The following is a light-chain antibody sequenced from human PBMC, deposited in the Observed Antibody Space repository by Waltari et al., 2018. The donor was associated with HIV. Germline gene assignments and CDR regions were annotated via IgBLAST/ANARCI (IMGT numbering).Light chain of an antibody. CDR3: SSYAATTTIL. Sequence: QSVLTQPASVSGSPGQSITIPCTGTNSDGGAYDYVPLYQQYPGKAPKLLIYEVTIRSPGISYRFSGSKSGNTASMTISGLQPEDEAHYYCSSYAATTTILFGGGTRLTVL. CDR2: EVT. CDR1: NSDGGAYDY. J-gene: IGLJ3*02. V-gene: IGLV2-14*01.